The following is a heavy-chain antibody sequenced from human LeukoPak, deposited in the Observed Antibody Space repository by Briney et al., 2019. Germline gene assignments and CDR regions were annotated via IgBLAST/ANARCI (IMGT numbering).Heavy chain of an antibody. Sequence: QAGGSLRLSCAASGFIFSSAWMSWVRQAPGKGLEWVSVIYSGGSTYYADSVKGRFTISRDNSKNTLYLQMNSLRAEDTAVYYCAREPLSFYGSGSPFDYWGQGTLVTVSS. CDR2: IYSGGST. V-gene: IGHV3-66*01. CDR1: GFIFSSAW. J-gene: IGHJ4*02. CDR3: AREPLSFYGSGSPFDY. D-gene: IGHD3-10*01.